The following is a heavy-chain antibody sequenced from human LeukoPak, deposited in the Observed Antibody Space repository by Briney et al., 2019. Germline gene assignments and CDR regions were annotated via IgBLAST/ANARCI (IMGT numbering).Heavy chain of an antibody. D-gene: IGHD3-3*01. CDR1: GGSISSGSYY. J-gene: IGHJ4*02. CDR3: ARAGYYDFWSGYYAFDY. Sequence: SQTLSLTCTVSGGSISSGSYYWSWIRQPAGKGLEWIGRIYTSGSTNYNPSLKSRVTISVDTSKNHFSLKLSSVTAADTAVYYCARAGYYDFWSGYYAFDYWGQGTLVTVSS. CDR2: IYTSGST. V-gene: IGHV4-61*02.